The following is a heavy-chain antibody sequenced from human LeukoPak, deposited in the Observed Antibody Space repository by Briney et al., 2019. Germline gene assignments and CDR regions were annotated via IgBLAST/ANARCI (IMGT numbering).Heavy chain of an antibody. CDR2: ISTSGSTK. V-gene: IGHV3-48*03. CDR1: GFTFTNFE. D-gene: IGHD2-2*01. CDR3: ARRYCSSTSCTLDY. J-gene: IGHJ4*02. Sequence: GGSLRLSCAASGFTFTNFEMNWVRQAPGKGLEWVSYISTSGSTKYYADSVKGRFTISRDNAENSLYLQMNSLRAEDTAVYYCARRYCSSTSCTLDYWGQGTLVAVSS.